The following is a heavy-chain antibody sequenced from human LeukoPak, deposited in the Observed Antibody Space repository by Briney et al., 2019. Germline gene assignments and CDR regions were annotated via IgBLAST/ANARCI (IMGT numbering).Heavy chain of an antibody. D-gene: IGHD2-15*01. J-gene: IGHJ5*02. CDR3: ARGADGVSSNSRGWFDP. CDR1: GFTLSNYS. Sequence: GGSLRLSCAVSGFTLSNYSMNWVRQAPGKGLEWISYISGSGFTIHYADSVKGRFTISRDNAKNSLYLQMNSLRAEDTAVYSCARGADGVSSNSRGWFDPWGQGTLVTVSS. CDR2: ISGSGFTI. V-gene: IGHV3-48*04.